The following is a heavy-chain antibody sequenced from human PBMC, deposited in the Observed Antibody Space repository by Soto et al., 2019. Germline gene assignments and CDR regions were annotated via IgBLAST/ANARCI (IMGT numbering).Heavy chain of an antibody. D-gene: IGHD3-10*01. CDR3: AKYSGGTMEDD. Sequence: QLQLQESGPGLVKPSETLSLTCTVSGVSMTNSNYHWGWIRQPPGKGLEWIGSISHSGYTHSNPSLKCRVTISIDTSKNQFSLRLRPVTAADPAVYYCAKYSGGTMEDDWGPGTLVIVSS. V-gene: IGHV4-39*01. J-gene: IGHJ4*02. CDR2: ISHSGYT. CDR1: GVSMTNSNYH.